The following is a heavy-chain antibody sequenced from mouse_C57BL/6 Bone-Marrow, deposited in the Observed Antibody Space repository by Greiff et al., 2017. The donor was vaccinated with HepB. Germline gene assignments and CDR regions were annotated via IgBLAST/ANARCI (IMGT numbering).Heavy chain of an antibody. CDR3: TSLITTVVANYFDY. V-gene: IGHV14-4*01. CDR2: IDPENGDT. D-gene: IGHD1-1*01. CDR1: GFNIKDDY. Sequence: VQLQQSGAELVRPGASVKLSCTASGFNIKDDYMHWVKQRPEQGLEWIGWIDPENGDTEYASKFQGKATITADTASNKAYLQLSSLTSEDTAVYYWTSLITTVVANYFDYWGQGTTLTVSS. J-gene: IGHJ2*01.